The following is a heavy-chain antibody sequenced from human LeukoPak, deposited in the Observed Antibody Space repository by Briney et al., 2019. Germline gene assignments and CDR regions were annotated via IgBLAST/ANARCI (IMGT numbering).Heavy chain of an antibody. V-gene: IGHV3-23*01. Sequence: PGGSLRLSCAASGFTFSSYAMSWVRQAPGKGLEWVSAISGSGGSTYYADSVKGRFTISRDNSRDTLYVQMHSLRAEDAAVYYCAKSRSEAQRGYFDYWGQGTLVTVSS. CDR1: GFTFSSYA. J-gene: IGHJ4*02. D-gene: IGHD5-24*01. CDR2: ISGSGGST. CDR3: AKSRSEAQRGYFDY.